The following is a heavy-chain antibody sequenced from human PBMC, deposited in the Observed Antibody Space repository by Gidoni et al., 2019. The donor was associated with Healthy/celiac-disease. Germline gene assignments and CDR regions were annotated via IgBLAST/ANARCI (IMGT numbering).Heavy chain of an antibody. CDR2: IYYSGST. CDR1: GGSISSYY. V-gene: IGHV4-59*01. Sequence: QVQLQESGPGLVKPSETLSLTCPVSGGSISSYYWSWIRQPPGKGLEWIGYIYYSGSTNYNPSLKSRVTISVDTSKNQFSLKLSSVTAADTAVYYCARAPGGYCSGGSCPGEFDYWGQGTLVTVSS. D-gene: IGHD2-15*01. J-gene: IGHJ4*02. CDR3: ARAPGGYCSGGSCPGEFDY.